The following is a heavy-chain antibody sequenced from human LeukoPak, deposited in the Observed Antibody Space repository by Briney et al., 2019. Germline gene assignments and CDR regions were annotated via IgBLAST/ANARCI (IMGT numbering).Heavy chain of an antibody. CDR1: VGSISISSYY. V-gene: IGHV4-39*01. CDR2: ISYSGRT. J-gene: IGHJ6*02. CDR3: ASCWQQLDPYYYSYDMDV. Sequence: PSETLSLTCTFPVGSISISSYYCGWIRQPPGEGPEWIGRISYSGRTHYNPYLKSRVSISVDTSKNQFSLKLSSVTAADTAVYYCASCWQQLDPYYYSYDMDVWGQGTTVTVSS. D-gene: IGHD6-13*01.